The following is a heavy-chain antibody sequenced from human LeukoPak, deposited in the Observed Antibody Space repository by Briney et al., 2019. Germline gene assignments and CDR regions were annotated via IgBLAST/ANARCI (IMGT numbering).Heavy chain of an antibody. V-gene: IGHV3-21*01. CDR1: GFTFSSYS. CDR3: AREGPINNGDLDY. Sequence: GGSLRLSCAASGFTFSSYSMNWVRRAPGKGLEWVLSTSSSGSYILHADSVKGRSTISRDNAQSSLYLQMNSLRAEDTAVYYCAREGPINNGDLDYWGQGTLVTVSS. D-gene: IGHD1/OR15-1a*01. CDR2: TSSSGSYI. J-gene: IGHJ4*02.